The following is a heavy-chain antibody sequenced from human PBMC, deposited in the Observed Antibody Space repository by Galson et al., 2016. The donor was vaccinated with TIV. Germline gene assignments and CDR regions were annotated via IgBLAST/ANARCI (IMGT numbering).Heavy chain of an antibody. V-gene: IGHV4-59*08. CDR1: GASISSFY. Sequence: LTCTVSGASISSFYWIWIRQPPGKGLEWIAYISYTGFTKYNPTLKSRVTISVDTSKNHFSLKLTSVTAADTAVYFCARLYDFWTGYPSLDVWGQGTTVTVSS. D-gene: IGHD3-3*01. CDR2: ISYTGFT. J-gene: IGHJ6*02. CDR3: ARLYDFWTGYPSLDV.